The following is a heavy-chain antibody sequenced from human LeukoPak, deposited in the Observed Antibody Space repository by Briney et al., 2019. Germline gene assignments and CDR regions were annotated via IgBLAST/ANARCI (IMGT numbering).Heavy chain of an antibody. CDR2: IYYSGST. V-gene: IGHV4-39*07. CDR1: GGSISSSSYY. D-gene: IGHD6-13*01. CDR3: ARVSSSWYYFDY. Sequence: QTSETLSLTCTVSGGSISSSSYYWGWIRQPPGKGLEWIGSIYYSGSTNYNPSLKSRVTMSVDTSKNQFSLKLSSVTAADTAMYYCARVSSSWYYFDYWGQGTLVTVSS. J-gene: IGHJ4*02.